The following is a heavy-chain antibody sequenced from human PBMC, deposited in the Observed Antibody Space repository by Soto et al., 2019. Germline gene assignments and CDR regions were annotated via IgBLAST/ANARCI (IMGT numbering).Heavy chain of an antibody. D-gene: IGHD2-15*01. CDR3: ARDWPPGYCSGGSCYSLGWFDP. V-gene: IGHV3-11*01. CDR2: ISSSGSTI. CDR1: GFTFSDYY. Sequence: QVQLVESGGGLVKPGGSLRLSCAASGFTFSDYYMSWIRQAPGKGLEWVSYISSSGSTIYYADSVKGRFTISRDNAKNPLYLQMNSLRAEDTAVYYCARDWPPGYCSGGSCYSLGWFDPWGQGTLVTVS. J-gene: IGHJ5*02.